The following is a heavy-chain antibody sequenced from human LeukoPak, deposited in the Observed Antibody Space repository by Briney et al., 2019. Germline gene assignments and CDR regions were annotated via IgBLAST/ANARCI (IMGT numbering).Heavy chain of an antibody. CDR3: ASTQQIFGVVTYFDY. J-gene: IGHJ4*02. CDR1: GYTFTSYY. V-gene: IGHV1-46*01. Sequence: GASVKVSCKASGYTFTSYYMHWVRQAPGQGLEWMGIINPSGGSTSYAQKFQGRVTITADESTSTAYMELSSLRSEDTAVYYCASTQQIFGVVTYFDYWGQGTLVTVSS. D-gene: IGHD3-3*01. CDR2: INPSGGST.